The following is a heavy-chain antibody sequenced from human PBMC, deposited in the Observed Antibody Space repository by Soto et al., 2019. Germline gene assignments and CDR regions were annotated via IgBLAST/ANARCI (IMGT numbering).Heavy chain of an antibody. J-gene: IGHJ4*02. CDR1: GGSINTFY. V-gene: IGHV4-4*07. CDR2: IFSSGST. Sequence: SETLSLTCTVSGGSINTFYWSWVRQPAGKGLEWIGRIFSSGSTSFNPSLESRVAMSVDTSKNHFSLNLSSVTAADMAVYYCAREGSYSAYNFAHGIQLWSFDFWGQGAMVIVSS. D-gene: IGHD5-12*01. CDR3: AREGSYSAYNFAHGIQLWSFDF.